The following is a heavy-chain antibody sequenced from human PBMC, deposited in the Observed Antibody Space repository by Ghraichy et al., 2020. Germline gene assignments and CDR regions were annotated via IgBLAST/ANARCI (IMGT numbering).Heavy chain of an antibody. CDR2: ISGSGGTT. Sequence: GGSLRLSCAASGFTFSIYAMNWVRQAPGKGLEWVSTISGSGGTTDYADSVKGRFTISRDNSKNTMYLQMNSLRAEDTAVYYCARVNVVHLGPCNIWGQGTMVTVSS. D-gene: IGHD2-15*01. V-gene: IGHV3-23*01. J-gene: IGHJ3*02. CDR1: GFTFSIYA. CDR3: ARVNVVHLGPCNI.